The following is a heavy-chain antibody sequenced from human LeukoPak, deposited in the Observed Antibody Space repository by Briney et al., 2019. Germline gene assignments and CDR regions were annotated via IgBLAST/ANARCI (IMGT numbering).Heavy chain of an antibody. J-gene: IGHJ4*02. CDR2: IYYSGST. Sequence: PSETLSLTCTVSGGSISSSSYYWGWIRQPPGKGLEWIGSIYYSGSTYYNPSLKSRVTISVDTSKNQFSLKLSSVTAADTAVYYCARHWLGYSYGTRYLTTPYYFDYWGQGTLVTVSS. CDR3: ARHWLGYSYGTRYLTTPYYFDY. D-gene: IGHD5-18*01. CDR1: GGSISSSSYY. V-gene: IGHV4-39*01.